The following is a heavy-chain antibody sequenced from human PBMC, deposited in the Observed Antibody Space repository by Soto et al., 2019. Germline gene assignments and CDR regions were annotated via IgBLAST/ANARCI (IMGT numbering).Heavy chain of an antibody. J-gene: IGHJ6*03. D-gene: IGHD1-20*01. CDR2: TYYRSKWYN. CDR1: GDSVSSNSAA. CDR3: AREPGISGTDRIFYYYYYYMDV. V-gene: IGHV6-1*01. Sequence: PSQTLSLTCAISGDSVSSNSAAWNWIRQSPSRGLEWLGRTYYRSKWYNDYAVSVKSRITINPDTSKNQFSLQLNSVTPEDTAVYYCAREPGISGTDRIFYYYYYYMDVWGKGTTVTVSS.